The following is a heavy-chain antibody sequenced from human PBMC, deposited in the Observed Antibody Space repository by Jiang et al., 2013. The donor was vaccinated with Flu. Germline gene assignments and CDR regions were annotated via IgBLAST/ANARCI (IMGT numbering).Heavy chain of an antibody. Sequence: GLVKPSETLSLTCTVSGGSISGYHWSWIRQPPGKGLEWIGNIYDSGSTNYNPSLKSRVTISADRSRNQFSLRLSSVTAADTAVYYCARGYYGDYDDAFDIWGQGTLVTVSS. J-gene: IGHJ3*02. CDR3: ARGYYGDYDDAFDI. CDR2: IYDSGST. CDR1: GGSISGYH. V-gene: IGHV4-59*01. D-gene: IGHD4-17*01.